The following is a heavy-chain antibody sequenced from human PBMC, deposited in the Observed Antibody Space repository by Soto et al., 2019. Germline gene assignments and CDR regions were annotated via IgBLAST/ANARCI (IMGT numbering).Heavy chain of an antibody. CDR3: MRPAPRGRHYFYFGMDV. CDR1: GLTFSNAW. J-gene: IGHJ6*02. D-gene: IGHD3-10*01. Sequence: PGGSLRLSCAASGLTFSNAWISWVRQAPGKGLEWVGRIKSKTDGGTTDYAAPVKGRFTISRDDSKNTLFLRMNRPRVEDTAVYYCMRPAPRGRHYFYFGMDVWGQGTTVTVSS. CDR2: IKSKTDGGTT. V-gene: IGHV3-15*01.